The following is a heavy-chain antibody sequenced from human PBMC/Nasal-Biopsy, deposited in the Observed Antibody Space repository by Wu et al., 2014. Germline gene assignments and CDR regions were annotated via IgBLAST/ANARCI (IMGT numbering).Heavy chain of an antibody. CDR1: GGSVSLYY. Sequence: LSLTCTVSGGSVSLYYWSWIRQPPGQGLEWIGYIHTSGSTTYKSSLKSRVTISRDTSKNQVSLKLSSVTAADTAVYYCARWYSSGVNAFDIWGQGTMVTVSS. CDR2: IHTSGST. J-gene: IGHJ3*02. V-gene: IGHV4-59*02. CDR3: ARWYSSGVNAFDI. D-gene: IGHD6-19*01.